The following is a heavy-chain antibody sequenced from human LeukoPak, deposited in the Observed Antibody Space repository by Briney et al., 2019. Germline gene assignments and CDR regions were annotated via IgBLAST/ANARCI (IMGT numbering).Heavy chain of an antibody. D-gene: IGHD3-3*01. CDR2: ISAYNGNT. CDR3: ARVYPDYDFWSGYDAFDI. Sequence: ASVKVSCKASGYTFTSYGISWVRQAPGQGLEWMGWISAYNGNTNYAQKLQGRVTMTRDTSISTAYMELSRLRSDDTAVYYCARVYPDYDFWSGYDAFDIWGQGTMVTVSS. V-gene: IGHV1-18*01. CDR1: GYTFTSYG. J-gene: IGHJ3*02.